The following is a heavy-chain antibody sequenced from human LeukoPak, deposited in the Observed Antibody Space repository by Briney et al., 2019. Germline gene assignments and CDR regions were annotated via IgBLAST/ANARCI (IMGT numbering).Heavy chain of an antibody. J-gene: IGHJ5*02. CDR3: ARALEGDQ. D-gene: IGHD5-24*01. CDR2: MSLNSGNT. V-gene: IGHV1-8*01. Sequence: ASVKVPCKASAYTFASYDTNWVRQAAGQGLEWMGWMSLNSGNTGYAQKFQGRITMTRNTSITTAYMELSSLRSEDTAVYYCARALEGDQWGQGTLVTVSS. CDR1: AYTFASYD.